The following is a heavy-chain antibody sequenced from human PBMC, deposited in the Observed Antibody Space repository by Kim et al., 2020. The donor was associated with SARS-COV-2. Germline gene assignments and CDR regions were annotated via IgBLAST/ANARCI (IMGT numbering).Heavy chain of an antibody. CDR2: IKQDGSEK. CDR3: ARERSDIVVVVAATAYYFDY. CDR1: GFTFSSYW. V-gene: IGHV3-7*01. J-gene: IGHJ4*02. D-gene: IGHD2-15*01. Sequence: GGSLRLSCAASGFTFSSYWMSWVRQAPGKGLEWVANIKQDGSEKYYVDSVKGRFTISRDNAKNSLYLQMNSLRAEDTAVYYCARERSDIVVVVAATAYYFDYWGQGTLVTVSS.